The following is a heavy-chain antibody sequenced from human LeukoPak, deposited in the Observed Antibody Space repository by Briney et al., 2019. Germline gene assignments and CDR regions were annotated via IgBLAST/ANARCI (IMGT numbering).Heavy chain of an antibody. J-gene: IGHJ4*02. D-gene: IGHD1-26*01. CDR1: GGSMSVTNYY. Sequence: SETLSLTCTVSGGSMSVTNYYWGWIRQPPGKGLEWIGSIYYSGTTYYNLSLKSRVTISVDKSKNQFSLKLSSVTAADTAVYYCARDRWELRREGFDYWGQGTLVTVSS. CDR2: IYYSGTT. CDR3: ARDRWELRREGFDY. V-gene: IGHV4-39*07.